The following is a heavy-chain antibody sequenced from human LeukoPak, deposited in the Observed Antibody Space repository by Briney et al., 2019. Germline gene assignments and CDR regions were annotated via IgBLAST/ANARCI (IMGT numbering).Heavy chain of an antibody. CDR2: INPSGGST. Sequence: ASVKVSCKASGGTFSSYAISWVRQAPGQGLEWMGIINPSGGSTSYAQKFQGRVTMTRDTSTSTVYMELSSLRSEDTAVYYCASAPNVDDAFDIWGQGTMVTVSS. V-gene: IGHV1-46*01. CDR3: ASAPNVDDAFDI. D-gene: IGHD3/OR15-3a*01. CDR1: GGTFSSYA. J-gene: IGHJ3*02.